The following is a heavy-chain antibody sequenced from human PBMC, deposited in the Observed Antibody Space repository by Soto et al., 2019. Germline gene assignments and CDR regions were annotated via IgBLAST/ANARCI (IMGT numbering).Heavy chain of an antibody. CDR3: AREKQRGIDSSGYNPVYYYYGMDV. CDR2: IIPIVGTA. Sequence: VYCSACGGTFCRYPIGWAPQAPGPGLEWMDGIIPIVGTANYAQKFQGRVTITADKSTSTVYMELSSLRSEDTAVDYCAREKQRGIDSSGYNPVYYYYGMDVWGQGTTVTVSS. V-gene: IGHV1-69*06. J-gene: IGHJ6*02. D-gene: IGHD3-22*01. CDR1: GGTFCRYP.